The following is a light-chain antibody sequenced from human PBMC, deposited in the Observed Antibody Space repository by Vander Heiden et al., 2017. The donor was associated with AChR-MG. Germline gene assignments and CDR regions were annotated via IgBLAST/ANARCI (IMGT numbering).Light chain of an antibody. Sequence: DIQMTQSPSSLSASVGDRVTITCRASQDVDNYLAWFQQKPGKVPRSLIYAASSLHSGVPSRFSGRGFGRDFTLTISILQPEDFATSYCQWENSYPYTFGQGTKLEIK. CDR3: QWENSYPYT. CDR1: QDVDNY. CDR2: AAS. V-gene: IGKV1-16*01. J-gene: IGKJ2*01.